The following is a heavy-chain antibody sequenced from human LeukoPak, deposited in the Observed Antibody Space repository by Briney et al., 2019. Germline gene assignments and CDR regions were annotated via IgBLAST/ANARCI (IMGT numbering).Heavy chain of an antibody. CDR3: AKDQIAAAGYYYYYYMDV. D-gene: IGHD6-13*01. CDR1: GFPFSSYG. Sequence: GGSLRLSCAASGFPFSSYGMHWVRQAPGKGLEWVAFIRYDGSNKYYADSVKGRFTISRDNSKNTLYLQMNSLRAEDTAVYYCAKDQIAAAGYYYYYYMDVWGKGTTVTVSS. J-gene: IGHJ6*03. CDR2: IRYDGSNK. V-gene: IGHV3-30*02.